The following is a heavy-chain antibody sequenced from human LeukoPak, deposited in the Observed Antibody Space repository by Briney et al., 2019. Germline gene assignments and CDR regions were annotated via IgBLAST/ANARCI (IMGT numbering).Heavy chain of an antibody. J-gene: IGHJ4*02. V-gene: IGHV7-4-1*02. D-gene: IGHD6-13*01. CDR1: GYTFTSYA. CDR2: INTNTGNP. Sequence: GASVKVSCKASGYTFTSYAMNWVRQAPGQGLEWMGWINTNTGNPTYAQGLTGRFVFSLDTSVSTAYLQISSLKAEDTAVYYCAKEILDPYSSSWQVDYWGQGTLVTVSS. CDR3: AKEILDPYSSSWQVDY.